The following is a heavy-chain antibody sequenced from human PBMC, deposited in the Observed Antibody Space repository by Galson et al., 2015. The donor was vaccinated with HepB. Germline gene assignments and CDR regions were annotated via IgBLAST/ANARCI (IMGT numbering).Heavy chain of an antibody. Sequence: SLRLSCAASGFTFSSYWMSWVRQAPGKGLEWVANIKQDGSEKYYVDSVKGRFTISRDNAKNSLYLQMNSLRAEDTAVYYCARDSYYYGSGSYYRPYRYFDLWGRGTLVTVSS. CDR2: IKQDGSEK. CDR3: ARDSYYYGSGSYYRPYRYFDL. D-gene: IGHD3-10*01. V-gene: IGHV3-7*03. CDR1: GFTFSSYW. J-gene: IGHJ2*01.